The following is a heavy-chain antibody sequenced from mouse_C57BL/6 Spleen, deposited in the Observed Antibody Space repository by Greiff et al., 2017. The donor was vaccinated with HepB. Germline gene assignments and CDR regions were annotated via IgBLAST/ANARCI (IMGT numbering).Heavy chain of an antibody. CDR1: GFTFSDYG. CDR2: ISSGSSTI. D-gene: IGHD2-4*01. V-gene: IGHV5-17*01. J-gene: IGHJ1*03. Sequence: VQLKESGGGLVKPGGSLKLSCAASGFTFSDYGMHWVRQAPEKGLEWVAYISSGSSTIYYADTVKGRFTISRDNAKNTLFLQMTSLRSEDTAMYYCARNYYDYERYFDVWGTGTTVTVSS. CDR3: ARNYYDYERYFDV.